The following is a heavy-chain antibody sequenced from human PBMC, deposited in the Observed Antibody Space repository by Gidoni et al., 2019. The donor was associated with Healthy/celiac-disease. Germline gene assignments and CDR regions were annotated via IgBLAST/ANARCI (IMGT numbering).Heavy chain of an antibody. CDR3: ASGSYPDAFDI. CDR1: GGSISSYY. CDR2: IYYSGST. D-gene: IGHD1-26*01. J-gene: IGHJ3*02. Sequence: QVQLQESGPGLVKPSETLSLTCTVSGGSISSYYWSWIRQPPGKGLEWIGYIYYSGSTNYNPSLKSRVTISVDTSKNQFSLKLSSVTAADTAVYYCASGSYPDAFDIWGQGTMVTVSS. V-gene: IGHV4-59*01.